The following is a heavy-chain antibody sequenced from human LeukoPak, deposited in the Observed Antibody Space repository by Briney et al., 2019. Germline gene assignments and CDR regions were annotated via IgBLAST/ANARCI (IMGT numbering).Heavy chain of an antibody. D-gene: IGHD6-6*01. J-gene: IGHJ6*02. CDR1: GGSISSYY. CDR2: IYYSGST. CDR3: ARDRLRNYYYYYGMDV. V-gene: IGHV4-59*01. Sequence: PSETLSLTCTVSGGSISSYYWSWIRQPPGKGLEWIGYIYYSGSTNYNPSLKSRVTISVDTSKNQFSLKLSSVTAADTAVYYCARDRLRNYYYYYGMDVWGQGTTVTVSS.